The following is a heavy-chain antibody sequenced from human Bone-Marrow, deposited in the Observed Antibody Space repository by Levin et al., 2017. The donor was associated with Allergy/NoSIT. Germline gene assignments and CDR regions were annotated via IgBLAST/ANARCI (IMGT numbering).Heavy chain of an antibody. V-gene: IGHV3-21*01. Sequence: PGGSLRLSCAASGFTFSSYSMNWVRQAPGKGLEWVSSISSSSSYIYYADSVKGRFTISRDNAKNSLYLQMNSLRAEDTAVYYCARDGLVGAYFDYWGQGTLVTVSS. CDR3: ARDGLVGAYFDY. CDR1: GFTFSSYS. CDR2: ISSSSSYI. D-gene: IGHD1-26*01. J-gene: IGHJ4*02.